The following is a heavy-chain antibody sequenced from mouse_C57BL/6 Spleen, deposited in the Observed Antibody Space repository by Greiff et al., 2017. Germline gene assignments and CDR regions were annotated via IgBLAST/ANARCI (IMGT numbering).Heavy chain of an antibody. CDR3: ARRSHGSRAWYFDV. CDR1: EYEFPSHD. J-gene: IGHJ1*03. D-gene: IGHD1-1*01. Sequence: EVMLVESGGGLVQPGESLKLSCESNEYEFPSHDMSWVRKTPEKRLELVAAINSDGGSTYYPDTMERRFIISRDNTKKTLYLQMSSLRSEDTALYYCARRSHGSRAWYFDVWGTGTTVTVSS. CDR2: INSDGGST. V-gene: IGHV5-2*01.